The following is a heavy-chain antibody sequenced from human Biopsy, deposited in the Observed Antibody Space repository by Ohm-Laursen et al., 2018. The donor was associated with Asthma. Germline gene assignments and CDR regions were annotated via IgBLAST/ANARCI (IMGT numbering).Heavy chain of an antibody. CDR1: GYSLTDLS. CDR3: ASDFPKDYVRYNFQF. CDR2: HDHEEGGT. Sequence: ASVTVSCKISGYSLTDLSMHWVRQAPGQGLEWMGGHDHEEGGTVNARRFQGRVTMTEETSTDTAYMELSSLSSDDTAVYYCASDFPKDYVRYNFQFWGQGTLVTVSS. V-gene: IGHV1-24*01. D-gene: IGHD4-17*01. J-gene: IGHJ4*02.